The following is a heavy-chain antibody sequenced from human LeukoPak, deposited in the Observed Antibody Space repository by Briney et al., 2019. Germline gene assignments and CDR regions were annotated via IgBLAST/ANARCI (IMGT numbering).Heavy chain of an antibody. CDR1: GFTFSSYA. CDR2: ISYDGSNK. J-gene: IGHJ6*02. V-gene: IGHV3-30-3*01. Sequence: PGGSLRLSCAASGFTFSSYAMRWVRQAPGKGLEWVAVISYDGSNKYYADSVKGRFTISRDNSKNTLYLQMNSLRAEDTAVYYCARDRRPYGMDVWGQGTTVTVSS. CDR3: ARDRRPYGMDV.